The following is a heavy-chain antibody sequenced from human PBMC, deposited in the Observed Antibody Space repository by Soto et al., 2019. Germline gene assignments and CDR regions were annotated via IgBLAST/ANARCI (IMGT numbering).Heavy chain of an antibody. CDR3: AKESVGLRGGGNSSGVRHVYYYGMDV. CDR1: GFTFSSYG. D-gene: IGHD6-19*01. J-gene: IGHJ6*02. CDR2: ISYDGSNK. Sequence: GGSLRLSCAASGFTFSSYGMHWVRQAPGKGLEWVAVISYDGSNKYYADSVKGRFTISRDNSKNTLYLQMNSLRAEDTAVYYCAKESVGLRGGGNSSGVRHVYYYGMDVWGQGTTVTVSS. V-gene: IGHV3-30*18.